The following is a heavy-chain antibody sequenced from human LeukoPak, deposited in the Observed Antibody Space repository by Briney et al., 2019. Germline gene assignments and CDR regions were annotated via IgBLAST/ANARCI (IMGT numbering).Heavy chain of an antibody. CDR1: GDSISSNNYY. J-gene: IGHJ4*02. V-gene: IGHV4-61*02. CDR3: ARLHGRPSMAPLRRKDEYYFDY. CDR2: IYISGST. D-gene: IGHD6-6*01. Sequence: PSETLSLTCTVSGDSISSNNYYWNWIRQPAGKGLEWIGRIYISGSTNYNPSLKSRVSISLDTSKNQFSLKPTSVTAADTAVYYCARLHGRPSMAPLRRKDEYYFDYWGQGTLVTVSS.